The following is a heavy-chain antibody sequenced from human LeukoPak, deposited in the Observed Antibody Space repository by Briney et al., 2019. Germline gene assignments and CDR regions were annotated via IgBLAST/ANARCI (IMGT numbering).Heavy chain of an antibody. D-gene: IGHD6-13*01. V-gene: IGHV4-59*01. CDR3: ARVGSSRDY. Sequence: SETLSLTCTVSGGSLSSYYWSWIRQPPGKGLEWIGYIYYSGSTNYNPSLKSRVTISVDTSKNQFSLKLSSVTAADTAVYYCARVGSSRDYWGQGTLVTVSS. CDR1: GGSLSSYY. J-gene: IGHJ4*02. CDR2: IYYSGST.